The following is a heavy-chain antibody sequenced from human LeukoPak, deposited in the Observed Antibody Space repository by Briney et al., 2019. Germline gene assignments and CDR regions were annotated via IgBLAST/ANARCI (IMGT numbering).Heavy chain of an antibody. J-gene: IGHJ4*02. CDR3: ARDLNYVTLGYDILADIGYYLDY. CDR1: RYTFTTYG. CDR2: ISPHNGNT. Sequence: ASVKVSCKPSRYTFTTYGISWVRQAPGQGLQWLGWISPHNGNTEYAQDLKGRVTMTTDTSTSTAYLELRSLRSDDTAIYYCARDLNYVTLGYDILADIGYYLDYWGQGSLVTVSS. V-gene: IGHV1-18*01. D-gene: IGHD3-9*01.